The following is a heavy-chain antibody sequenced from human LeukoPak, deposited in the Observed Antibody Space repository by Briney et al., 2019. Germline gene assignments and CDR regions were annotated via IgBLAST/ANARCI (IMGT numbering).Heavy chain of an antibody. Sequence: GGSLRLSCAASGFTFSSYAVTWVRQAPGKGLEWVSSISDSGGRTYYADSVKGRCTISRDNSKNTLYLQMNSLRAEDTAVYFCAKGSKAVLFTRDHYMDVWGKGTTVTISS. CDR2: ISDSGGRT. D-gene: IGHD6-19*01. CDR3: AKGSKAVLFTRDHYMDV. J-gene: IGHJ6*03. CDR1: GFTFSSYA. V-gene: IGHV3-23*01.